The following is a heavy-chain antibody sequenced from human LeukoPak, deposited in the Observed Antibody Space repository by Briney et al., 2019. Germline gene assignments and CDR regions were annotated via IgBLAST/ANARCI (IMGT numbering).Heavy chain of an antibody. Sequence: GASVKVSCKASGYTFTGYYMHWVRQAPGQGLEWMGWINPNSGGTNYAQKFQGWVTMTRDTSISTAYMELSSLRSEDTAVYYCAIYSRGYSYGIDYWGQGTLVTVSS. CDR2: INPNSGGT. J-gene: IGHJ4*02. D-gene: IGHD5-18*01. CDR1: GYTFTGYY. CDR3: AIYSRGYSYGIDY. V-gene: IGHV1-2*04.